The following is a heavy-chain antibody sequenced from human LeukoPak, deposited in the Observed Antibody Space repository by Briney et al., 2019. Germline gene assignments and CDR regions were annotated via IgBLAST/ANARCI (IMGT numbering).Heavy chain of an antibody. V-gene: IGHV5-51*01. CDR1: GYRFTSYW. D-gene: IGHD3-10*01. CDR2: IYPRDSDT. J-gene: IGHJ4*02. Sequence: GESLQISCKGSGYRFTSYWIGWVRQMPGKGLEWMGIIYPRDSDTRYSPSFQGQVTISADKSTDTAYLQWSSLKASDTAMYYCARRQEGYYYGSGSYYFFDYWGQGTLVTVSS. CDR3: ARRQEGYYYGSGSYYFFDY.